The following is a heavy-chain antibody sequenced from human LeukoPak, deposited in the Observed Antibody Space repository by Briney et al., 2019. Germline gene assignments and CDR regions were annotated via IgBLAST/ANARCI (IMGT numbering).Heavy chain of an antibody. CDR3: ARVGDCSSTSCYNNWFDP. J-gene: IGHJ5*02. Sequence: ASVTVSCKASGYTFTSYGISWVRQAPGQGLEWMGWISAYNGNTNYAQKHQGRVTMTTDTSTSTAYMELRSLRSDDTAVYYCARVGDCSSTSCYNNWFDPWGQGTLVTVSS. D-gene: IGHD2-2*02. V-gene: IGHV1-18*01. CDR2: ISAYNGNT. CDR1: GYTFTSYG.